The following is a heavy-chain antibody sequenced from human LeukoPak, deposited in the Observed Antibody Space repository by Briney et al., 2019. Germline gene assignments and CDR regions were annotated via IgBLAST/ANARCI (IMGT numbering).Heavy chain of an antibody. Sequence: GGSLRLSCAASGFTFSSYSMNWVRQAPGKGLEWVSYISSSSSTIYYADSVKGRFTISRDNAKYSLYLQMNSLRAEDTAVYYCARVGQDILTGFYFDYWGQGTLVTVSS. V-gene: IGHV3-48*04. CDR2: ISSSSSTI. CDR1: GFTFSSYS. CDR3: ARVGQDILTGFYFDY. J-gene: IGHJ4*02. D-gene: IGHD3-9*01.